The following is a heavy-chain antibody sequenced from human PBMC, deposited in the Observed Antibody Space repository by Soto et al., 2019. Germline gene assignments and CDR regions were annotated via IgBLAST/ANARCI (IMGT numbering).Heavy chain of an antibody. D-gene: IGHD6-19*01. CDR1: GYTFTGYY. Sequence: ASVKVSCKASGYTFTGYYMHWVRQAPGQGLEWMGWINPNSGGTNYAQKFQGRVTMTRDTSISTAYMELSRLRSDDTAVYYCARSSGWFSYYYYYGMDVWGQGTTVTAP. V-gene: IGHV1-2*02. CDR3: ARSSGWFSYYYYYGMDV. CDR2: INPNSGGT. J-gene: IGHJ6*02.